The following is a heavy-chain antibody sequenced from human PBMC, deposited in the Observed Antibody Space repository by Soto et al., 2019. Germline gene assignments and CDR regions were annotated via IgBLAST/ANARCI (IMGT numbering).Heavy chain of an antibody. Sequence: SETLSLTCTVSGGSISSYYWSWIRQPPGKGLEWIGYIYHSGSTYYNPSLKSRVTISVDRSKNQFSLKLSSVTAADTAVYYCARAGVAAAGTNYYYYGMDVWGQGTTVTVSS. J-gene: IGHJ6*02. V-gene: IGHV4-59*12. CDR3: ARAGVAAAGTNYYYYGMDV. CDR2: IYHSGST. CDR1: GGSISSYY. D-gene: IGHD6-13*01.